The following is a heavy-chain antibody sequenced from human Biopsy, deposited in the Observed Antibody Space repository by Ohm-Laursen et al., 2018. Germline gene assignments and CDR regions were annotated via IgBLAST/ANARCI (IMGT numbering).Heavy chain of an antibody. Sequence: SLRLSCAASGFPFHNYAMNWVRQAPRKGLEWVSGINAPGGSTYYADPVKGRFTISRDNSKNTLYLQMNSLRAEDTAMYYCARDLYDFCGGCPFDPWGQGTLVTVSP. V-gene: IGHV3-23*01. D-gene: IGHD3-3*01. J-gene: IGHJ5*02. CDR3: ARDLYDFCGGCPFDP. CDR2: INAPGGST. CDR1: GFPFHNYA.